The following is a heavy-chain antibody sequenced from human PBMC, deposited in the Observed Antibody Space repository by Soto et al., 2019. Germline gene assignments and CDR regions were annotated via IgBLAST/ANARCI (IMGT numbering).Heavy chain of an antibody. J-gene: IGHJ4*02. CDR3: ARAQAYCGGDCYSGVLYYFDY. CDR1: GFTFSDYY. Sequence: QVQLVESGGGLVKPGGSLRLSCAASGFTFSDYYMSWIRQAPGKGLEWVSYISSSSSYIYYADSVKGRFTISRDNAKNSLYLQMNSLRAEDTAVYYCARAQAYCGGDCYSGVLYYFDYWGQGTLVTVSS. V-gene: IGHV3-11*06. D-gene: IGHD2-21*02. CDR2: ISSSSSYI.